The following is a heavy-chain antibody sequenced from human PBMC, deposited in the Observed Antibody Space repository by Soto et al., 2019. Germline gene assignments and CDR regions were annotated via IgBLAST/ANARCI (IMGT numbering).Heavy chain of an antibody. J-gene: IGHJ4*02. Sequence: GGSLRLSCAASGFTFSSYAMHWVRQAPGKGLEWVAVISYDGSNKYYADSVKGRFTISRDNSKNTLYLQMNSLRAEDTAVYYCARDFHSSGYYYLVYWGQGTLVTVSS. CDR1: GFTFSSYA. V-gene: IGHV3-30-3*01. CDR2: ISYDGSNK. D-gene: IGHD3-22*01. CDR3: ARDFHSSGYYYLVY.